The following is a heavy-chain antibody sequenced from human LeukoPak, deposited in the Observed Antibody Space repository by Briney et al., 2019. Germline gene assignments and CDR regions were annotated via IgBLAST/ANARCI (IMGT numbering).Heavy chain of an antibody. J-gene: IGHJ6*02. Sequence: ASVNVSCKASGYTFTSYYMHWVRQAPGQGLEWMGIINPSGGSTSYAQKFQGRVTMTRDTSTSTVYMELSSLRSEDTAVYYCAREEAILTGYPYYYYGMDVWGQGTTVTVSS. CDR2: INPSGGST. CDR1: GYTFTSYY. V-gene: IGHV1-46*01. D-gene: IGHD3-9*01. CDR3: AREEAILTGYPYYYYGMDV.